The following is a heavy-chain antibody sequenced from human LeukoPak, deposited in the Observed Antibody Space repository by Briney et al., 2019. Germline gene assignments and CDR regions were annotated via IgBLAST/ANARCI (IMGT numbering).Heavy chain of an antibody. CDR2: ISYDGSNK. V-gene: IGHV3-30*03. D-gene: IGHD4-23*01. CDR3: ARADSTVVTRSRNYFDY. J-gene: IGHJ4*02. Sequence: GRSLRLSCAASGFTFSSYGMHWVRQAPGKGLEWVAVISYDGSNKYYADSVKGRFTISRDNSKNTLYLQMNSLRAEDTAVYYCARADSTVVTRSRNYFDYWGQGTLVTVSS. CDR1: GFTFSSYG.